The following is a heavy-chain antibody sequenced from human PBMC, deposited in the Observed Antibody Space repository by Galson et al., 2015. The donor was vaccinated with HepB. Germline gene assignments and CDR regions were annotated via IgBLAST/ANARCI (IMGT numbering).Heavy chain of an antibody. CDR1: GGSISSYY. CDR2: IYYSGST. J-gene: IGHJ4*02. CDR3: ARASPLAEYYFDY. V-gene: IGHV4-59*01. D-gene: IGHD2-15*01. Sequence: SETLSLTCTVSGGSISSYYWSWIRQPPGKGLEWIGYIYYSGSTNYNPSLKSRVTISVDTSKNQFFLKLSSVTAADTAVYYCARASPLAEYYFDYWGQGTLVTVSS.